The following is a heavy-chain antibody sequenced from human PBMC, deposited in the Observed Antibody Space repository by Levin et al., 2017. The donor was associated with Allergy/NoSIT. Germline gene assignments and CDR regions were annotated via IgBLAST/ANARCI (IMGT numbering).Heavy chain of an antibody. Sequence: GESLKISCKVSGYTLTELSMHWVRQAPGKGLEWMGGFDPEDGETIYAQKFQGRVTMTEDTSTDTAYMELSSLRSEDTAVYYCATVRPLGYDSSGYGPLDYWGQGTLVTVSS. CDR1: GYTLTELS. CDR2: FDPEDGET. J-gene: IGHJ4*02. V-gene: IGHV1-24*01. CDR3: ATVRPLGYDSSGYGPLDY. D-gene: IGHD3-22*01.